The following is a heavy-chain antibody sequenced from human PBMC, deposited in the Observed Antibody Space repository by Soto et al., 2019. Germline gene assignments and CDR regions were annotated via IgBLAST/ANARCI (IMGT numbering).Heavy chain of an antibody. CDR1: GFTFSTYA. V-gene: IGHV3-23*01. CDR3: VKGGVSNNCNTRWFDP. J-gene: IGHJ5*02. CDR2: ISGTGATT. D-gene: IGHD2-2*02. Sequence: GGSLRLSCAASGFTFSTYAMSWVRQAPGKGLEWVSAISGTGATTYYTDSVKGRFTISRDNSKNTLFLQMNSLRAEDTALYYCVKGGVSNNCNTRWFDPWGQGTLVTVSS.